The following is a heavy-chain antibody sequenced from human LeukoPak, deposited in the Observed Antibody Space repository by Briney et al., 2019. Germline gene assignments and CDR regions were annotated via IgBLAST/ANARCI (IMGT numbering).Heavy chain of an antibody. Sequence: PSETLSLTCTVSGGFISSYYLSWIRQPPGKGLEWIGYIYYSGNTNYKPSLKSRVTISVDTSKNQFSLKLSSVTAADTAVYYCARDRFRAAAGRNYYYMDVWGKGTTVTVSS. CDR1: GGFISSYY. J-gene: IGHJ6*03. CDR2: IYYSGNT. V-gene: IGHV4-59*01. CDR3: ARDRFRAAAGRNYYYMDV. D-gene: IGHD6-13*01.